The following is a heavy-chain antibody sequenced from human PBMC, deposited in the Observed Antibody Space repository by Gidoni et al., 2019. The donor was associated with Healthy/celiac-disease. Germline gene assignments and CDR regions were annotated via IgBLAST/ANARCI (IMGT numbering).Heavy chain of an antibody. Sequence: LEWVSSISSSSSYIYYADSVKGRFTFSRDNAKNSLYLQMNSRRAEDTAVYYCSRERVGYYESSGYCPVQHWGQGTLVTVSS. V-gene: IGHV3-21*01. J-gene: IGHJ1*01. CDR2: ISSSSSYI. D-gene: IGHD3-22*01. CDR3: SRERVGYYESSGYCPVQH.